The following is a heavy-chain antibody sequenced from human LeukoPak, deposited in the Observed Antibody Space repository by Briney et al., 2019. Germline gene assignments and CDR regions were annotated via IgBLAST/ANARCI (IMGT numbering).Heavy chain of an antibody. CDR1: GGSISSYY. D-gene: IGHD5-18*01. Sequence: SETLPLTCTVSGGSISSYYWSWIRQPPGKGLEWIGYIYYSGSTNYNPSLKSRVTISVDTSKNQFSLKLSSVTAADTAVYYCARVRPWIQDGMDVWGQGTTVTVSS. CDR2: IYYSGST. V-gene: IGHV4-59*01. CDR3: ARVRPWIQDGMDV. J-gene: IGHJ6*02.